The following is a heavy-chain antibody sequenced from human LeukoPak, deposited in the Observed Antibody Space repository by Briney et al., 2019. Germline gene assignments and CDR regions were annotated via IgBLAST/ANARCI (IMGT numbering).Heavy chain of an antibody. J-gene: IGHJ4*02. Sequence: ASVKVSCKASGGTFSSYAISWVRQAPGQGLEWMGRIIPILGIANYAQKFQGRVTITADKSTSTAYMELGSLRSEDTAVYYCASLSAAAGTSGAVAGTTDYWGQGTLVTVSS. D-gene: IGHD6-19*01. CDR1: GGTFSSYA. CDR3: ASLSAAAGTSGAVAGTTDY. V-gene: IGHV1-69*04. CDR2: IIPILGIA.